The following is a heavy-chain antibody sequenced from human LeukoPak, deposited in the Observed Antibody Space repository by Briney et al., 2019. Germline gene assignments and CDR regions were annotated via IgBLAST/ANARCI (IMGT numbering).Heavy chain of an antibody. CDR2: ISRSSYNT. J-gene: IGHJ4*02. Sequence: GGSLRLSCVVSGFSVSSFDMNWFRQAPGKGLEWVSYISRSSYNTYYADSVKGRFTIFRDNAENSVHLQMDSLRDEDTAVYYCARDRTSGYTYVSDYWAQGTLVTVSS. CDR3: ARDRTSGYTYVSDY. CDR1: GFSVSSFD. V-gene: IGHV3-48*02. D-gene: IGHD5-18*01.